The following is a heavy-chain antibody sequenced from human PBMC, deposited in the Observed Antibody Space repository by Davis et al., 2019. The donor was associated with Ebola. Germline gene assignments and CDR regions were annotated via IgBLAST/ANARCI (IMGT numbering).Heavy chain of an antibody. CDR3: ARQFGIAAANNWFDP. D-gene: IGHD6-13*01. Sequence: GESLKLSCKGSGYSFTSYWIGWVRQMPGKGLEWMGIIYPGDSDTRYSPSFQGQVTISADKSISTAYLQWSSLKASDTAMYYCARQFGIAAANNWFDPWGQGTLVTVSS. CDR2: IYPGDSDT. J-gene: IGHJ5*02. V-gene: IGHV5-51*01. CDR1: GYSFTSYW.